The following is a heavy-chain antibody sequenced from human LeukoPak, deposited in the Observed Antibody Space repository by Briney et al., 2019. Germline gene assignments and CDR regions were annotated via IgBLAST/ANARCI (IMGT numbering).Heavy chain of an antibody. J-gene: IGHJ4*02. D-gene: IGHD5-18*01. CDR1: GGSISSSSYY. CDR2: IYYSGST. Sequence: SETLSLTCTVSGGSISSSSYYWGWIRQPPGKGLEWIGSIYYSGSTNYNPSLKSRFTISVDTSKNQFSLKLSSVTAADTAVYYCARVQRGYSPRVFDYWGQGTLVTVSS. CDR3: ARVQRGYSPRVFDY. V-gene: IGHV4-39*07.